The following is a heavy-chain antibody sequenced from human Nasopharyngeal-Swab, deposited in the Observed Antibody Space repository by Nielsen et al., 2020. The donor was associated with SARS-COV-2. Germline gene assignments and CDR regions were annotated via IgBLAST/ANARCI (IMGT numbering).Heavy chain of an antibody. D-gene: IGHD1-1*01. CDR3: ARASRGTSTRTFDY. V-gene: IGHV3-21*01. CDR1: GFTFSSYS. CDR2: ISSSSSYI. Sequence: GGSLRLSCAASGFTFSSYSMNWVRRAPGRGLQWVSSISSSSSYIYYADSVKGRFTISRDNAKNSLYLQMNSLRAEDTAVYYCARASRGTSTRTFDYWGQGTLVTVSS. J-gene: IGHJ4*02.